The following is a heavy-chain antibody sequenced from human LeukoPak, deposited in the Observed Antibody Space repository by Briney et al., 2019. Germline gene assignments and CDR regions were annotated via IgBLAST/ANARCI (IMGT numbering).Heavy chain of an antibody. CDR3: ARDLGTRKSIAFAD. Sequence: PGGPLRLSCAASGFSFSSYRMNWVRQAPGKGLEWVASISSNNGYIYYADSVKGRFTISRDNGENSLHPQMNSLRAEDAAVYYCARDLGTRKSIAFADWGQGTLVTVSS. CDR2: ISSNNGYI. V-gene: IGHV3-21*01. D-gene: IGHD6-19*01. CDR1: GFSFSSYR. J-gene: IGHJ4*02.